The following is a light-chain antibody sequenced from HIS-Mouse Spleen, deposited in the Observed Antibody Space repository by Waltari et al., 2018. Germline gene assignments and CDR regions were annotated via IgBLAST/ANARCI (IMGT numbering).Light chain of an antibody. V-gene: IGLV2-23*01. CDR1: SSDVGSYNL. CDR2: EGS. J-gene: IGLJ2*01. CDR3: CSYAGSSTVV. Sequence: QSALTQPASVSGSPGQSITISCTGTSSDVGSYNLVSWYQQQPGKAPKIMVYEGSKRPSGVSNRVSGSKSGNTASLTISGLQAEDEADYYCCSYAGSSTVVLGGGTKLTVL.